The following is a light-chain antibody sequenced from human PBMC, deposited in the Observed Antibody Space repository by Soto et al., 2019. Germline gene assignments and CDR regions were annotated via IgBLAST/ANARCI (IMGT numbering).Light chain of an antibody. CDR2: GAS. J-gene: IGKJ5*01. CDR1: QGVSNN. CDR3: QQYGSSPLIT. Sequence: EIVMTQSPATLSVSPGERATLSCRASQGVSNNLAWYQQKPGQAPRLLIYGASTRATGIPDRFSGSGSGTDFTLTISRLEPEDFAVYHCQQYGSSPLITFGQGTRLEIK. V-gene: IGKV3-20*01.